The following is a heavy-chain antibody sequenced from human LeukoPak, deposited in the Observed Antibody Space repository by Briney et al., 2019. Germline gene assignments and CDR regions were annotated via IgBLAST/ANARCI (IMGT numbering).Heavy chain of an antibody. CDR2: IRYDGSNK. D-gene: IGHD1-14*01. Sequence: GGSLRLSCAASGFTFSSYGMHWVRQAPGKGLEWVAFIRYDGSNKYYADSVKGRFTISRDNSKNTLYLQMNSLRAEDTAVYYCAKPPGGNLPYNWFDPWGQGTLVTVSS. J-gene: IGHJ5*02. CDR1: GFTFSSYG. CDR3: AKPPGGNLPYNWFDP. V-gene: IGHV3-30*02.